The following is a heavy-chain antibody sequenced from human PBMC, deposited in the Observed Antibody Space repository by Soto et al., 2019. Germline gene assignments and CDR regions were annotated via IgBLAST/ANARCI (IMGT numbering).Heavy chain of an antibody. CDR1: GGSISSSNW. CDR3: ANKLYQFPGWFDP. D-gene: IGHD2-2*01. J-gene: IGHJ5*02. V-gene: IGHV4-4*02. CDR2: IYHSGST. Sequence: QVQLQESGPGLVKPSGTLSLTCAVSGGSISSSNWWSWVRQPPGKGLEWIGEIYHSGSTNYNPSLKSRVTISVAKSKTQFSLKLSSVTAADTAMYYCANKLYQFPGWFDPWGQGTLVTVSS.